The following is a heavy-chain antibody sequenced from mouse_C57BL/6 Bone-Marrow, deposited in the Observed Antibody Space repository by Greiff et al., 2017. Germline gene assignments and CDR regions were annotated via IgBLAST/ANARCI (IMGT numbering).Heavy chain of an antibody. Sequence: EVKLVESGGGLVKPGGSLKLSCAASGFTFSDYGMHWVRQAPEKGLEWVAYISSGSSTIYSADTVKGRFTFSRDNAKNTLFLQMTSLRSEDTAMYYGAGPRYDGYYAMDYWGQGTSVTVSS. V-gene: IGHV5-17*01. CDR1: GFTFSDYG. CDR3: AGPRYDGYYAMDY. D-gene: IGHD2-3*01. J-gene: IGHJ4*01. CDR2: ISSGSSTI.